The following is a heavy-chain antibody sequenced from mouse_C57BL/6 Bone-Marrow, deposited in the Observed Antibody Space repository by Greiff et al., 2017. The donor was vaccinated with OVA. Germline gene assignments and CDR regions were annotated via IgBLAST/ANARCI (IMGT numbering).Heavy chain of an antibody. D-gene: IGHD2-2*01. V-gene: IGHV5-4*01. CDR2: ISAGGSYT. CDR1: GFTFSSYA. J-gene: IGHJ1*03. CDR3: ARGGVTGWYFDV. Sequence: EVQLVESGGGLVKPGGSLKLSCAASGFTFSSYAMSWVRQTPEKRLEWVATISAGGSYTYYPDNVKGRFTISRDNAKNNLYLQMSHLKSEDAAMYYCARGGVTGWYFDVWGTGTTVTVSS.